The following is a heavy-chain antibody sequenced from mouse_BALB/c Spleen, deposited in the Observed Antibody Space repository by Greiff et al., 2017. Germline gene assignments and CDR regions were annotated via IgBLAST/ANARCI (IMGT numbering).Heavy chain of an antibody. CDR2: IYPGNGDT. D-gene: IGHD2-4*01. Sequence: QVQLKQPGAELVKPGASVKMSCKASGYTFTSYNMHWVKQTPGQGLEWIGAIYPGNGDTSYNQKFKGKATLTADKSSSTAYMQLSSLTSEDSAVYYCARCLYYDYDARDYYAMDYWGQGTSVTVSS. V-gene: IGHV1-12*01. CDR1: GYTFTSYN. J-gene: IGHJ4*01. CDR3: ARCLYYDYDARDYYAMDY.